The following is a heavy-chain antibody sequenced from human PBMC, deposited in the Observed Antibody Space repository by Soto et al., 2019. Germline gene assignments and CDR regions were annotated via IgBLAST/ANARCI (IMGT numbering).Heavy chain of an antibody. D-gene: IGHD6-6*01. Sequence: GGSLRLSCAASGFTFSSYAMSWVRQAPGKGLEWVSAISGSGGSTYYADSVKGRFTISRDNSKNTLYLQMNSLRAEDTAVYYCAKNLRLRLGVLYFDYWGQGTLVTVSS. CDR3: AKNLRLRLGVLYFDY. J-gene: IGHJ4*02. CDR1: GFTFSSYA. CDR2: ISGSGGST. V-gene: IGHV3-23*01.